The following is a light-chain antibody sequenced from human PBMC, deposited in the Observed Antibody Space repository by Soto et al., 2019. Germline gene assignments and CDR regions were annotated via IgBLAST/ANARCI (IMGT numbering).Light chain of an antibody. V-gene: IGKV3-15*01. CDR2: GAS. Sequence: EIVMTQSPATLSVSPGERATLSCRASQSVSSKLGWYQQKPGQAPRLLIYGASIRATGIPARFSGSGSGTEFPLPISSLQSEDFAVYYCQQYTNLPRTFGPGTKVDIK. CDR3: QQYTNLPRT. J-gene: IGKJ3*01. CDR1: QSVSSK.